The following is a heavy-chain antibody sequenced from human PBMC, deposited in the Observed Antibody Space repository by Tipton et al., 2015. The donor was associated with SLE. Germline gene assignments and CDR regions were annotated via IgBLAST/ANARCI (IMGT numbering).Heavy chain of an antibody. J-gene: IGHJ4*02. CDR1: GGSITNHY. CDR3: ARGSLAGDY. V-gene: IGHV4-59*08. CDR2: IHYSGTT. D-gene: IGHD6-19*01. Sequence: TLSLTCTVSGGSITNHYWNWIRQPPGKGLEWIGYIHYSGTTHDNPSLKSRVTMSVDMSKNQFSLRLTSVTAADTAVYFCARGSLAGDYWGQGALVTVSS.